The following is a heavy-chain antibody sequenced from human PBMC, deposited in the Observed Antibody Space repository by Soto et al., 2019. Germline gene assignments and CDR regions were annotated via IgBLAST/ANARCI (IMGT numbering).Heavy chain of an antibody. CDR2: INQDGSVE. CDR1: GFTFRAYV. J-gene: IGHJ4*02. CDR3: ATYHGDDWESERHRH. D-gene: IGHD3-16*01. Sequence: PGGSLRLSCAASGFTFRAYVMSWVRQAPGKGLDWVANINQDGSVEYYADSVQGRFTISRDNAKNSLYLHMNSLRAEDTAVYYCATYHGDDWESERHRHWGPGTLVTVSS. V-gene: IGHV3-7*01.